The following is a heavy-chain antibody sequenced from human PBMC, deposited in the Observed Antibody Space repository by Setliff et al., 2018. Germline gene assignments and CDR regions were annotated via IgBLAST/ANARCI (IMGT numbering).Heavy chain of an antibody. J-gene: IGHJ6*02. Sequence: SETLSLTCTVSNGSINDYFWTWIRQPPGKGLEWIGYISNSGITKYNPALKGRVSISLDTSNNQFSLRLSSVTAADTALYYCASDTRIGDYYYYYGMDVWGQGTTVTSP. CDR1: NGSINDYF. CDR2: ISNSGIT. D-gene: IGHD2-15*01. CDR3: ASDTRIGDYYYYYGMDV. V-gene: IGHV4-59*01.